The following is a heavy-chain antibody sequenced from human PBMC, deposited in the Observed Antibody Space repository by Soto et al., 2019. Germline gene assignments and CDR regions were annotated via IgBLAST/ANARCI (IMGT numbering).Heavy chain of an antibody. V-gene: IGHV1-8*02. CDR2: MNPNSGNT. CDR1: GYTFTTYD. D-gene: IGHD3-22*01. CDR3: ARGQSFSDSSGYDDY. Sequence: ASVKVSCKASGYTFTTYDINWVRQAAGQGLVWMGWMNPNSGNTGYAQKFQDRVTMTRDTSISTAYMELSDLRSEDTAVYYCARGQSFSDSSGYDDYWGQGTQVTVSS. J-gene: IGHJ4*02.